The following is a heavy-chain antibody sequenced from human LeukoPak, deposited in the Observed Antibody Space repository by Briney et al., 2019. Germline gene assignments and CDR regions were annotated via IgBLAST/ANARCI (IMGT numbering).Heavy chain of an antibody. J-gene: IGHJ4*02. CDR3: AREESGEQQLVSVY. Sequence: ASVTVSLKSSVYTVISYAMNWVRQAPGQGLEWMGWINPNSGGTNYSQKFQGRVTMTRDTSISTAYMELSRLRSDDTAVYYCAREESGEQQLVSVYWGQGTLVTVSS. CDR2: INPNSGGT. CDR1: VYTVISYA. V-gene: IGHV1-2*02. D-gene: IGHD6-13*01.